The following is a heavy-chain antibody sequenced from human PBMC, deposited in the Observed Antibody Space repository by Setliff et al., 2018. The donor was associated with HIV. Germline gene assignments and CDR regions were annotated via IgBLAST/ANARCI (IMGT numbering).Heavy chain of an antibody. CDR1: GGTFSSYT. D-gene: IGHD3-16*01. CDR2: SIPILGIG. V-gene: IGHV1-69*02. CDR3: ARCGAGEWHLYMDV. Sequence: SVKVSCKASGGTFSSYTINWVRQAPGQGLEWMGRSIPILGIGNDEQAQKFKGRVTFTADKYTSTVYMELSSLRSEDTAVYYCARCGAGEWHLYMDVWGKGTAVTVSS. J-gene: IGHJ6*03.